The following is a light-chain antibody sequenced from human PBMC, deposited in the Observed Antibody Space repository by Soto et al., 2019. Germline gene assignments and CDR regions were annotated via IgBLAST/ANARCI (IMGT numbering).Light chain of an antibody. V-gene: IGLV2-8*01. J-gene: IGLJ2*01. CDR2: DVN. CDR3: SSYAGSNNWV. CDR1: STDVGNYNY. Sequence: QSALTQPPSASGSPGQSLTISCTGTSTDVGNYNYVSWYQQHPGKAPKLMISDVNRRPSGVPDGFSGSKSGNTASLTVSELQAEDEADYYCSSYAGSNNWVFGRGTKVTVL.